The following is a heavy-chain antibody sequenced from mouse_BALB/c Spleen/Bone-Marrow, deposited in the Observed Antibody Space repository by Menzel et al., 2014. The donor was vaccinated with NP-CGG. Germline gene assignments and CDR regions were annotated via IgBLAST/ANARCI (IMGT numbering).Heavy chain of an antibody. V-gene: IGHV14-3*02. Sequence: VQLQQPGAELVKPGASVKLSCTASGFNIKDTYVHWVKQRPEQGLEWIGRIDPANGNAKYDPKFQGKATITADTSSNAAYLQLSSLTSEDTAVYYCARYRLGTYFDFWGQGTTLTVSS. CDR3: ARYRLGTYFDF. J-gene: IGHJ2*01. CDR2: IDPANGNA. CDR1: GFNIKDTY. D-gene: IGHD2-14*01.